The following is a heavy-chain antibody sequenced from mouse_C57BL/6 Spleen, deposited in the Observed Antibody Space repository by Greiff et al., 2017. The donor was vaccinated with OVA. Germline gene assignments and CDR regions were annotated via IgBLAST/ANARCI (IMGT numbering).Heavy chain of an antibody. CDR2: INPSNGGT. D-gene: IGHD2-2*01. J-gene: IGHJ3*01. Sequence: QVHVKQPGTELVKPGASVKLSCKASGYTFTSYWMHWVKQRPGQGLEWIGNINPSNGGTNYNEKFKSKATLTVDKSSSTAYMQLSSLTSEDSAVYYCARKVGGYDEGWFAYWGQGTLVTVSA. CDR1: GYTFTSYW. CDR3: ARKVGGYDEGWFAY. V-gene: IGHV1-53*01.